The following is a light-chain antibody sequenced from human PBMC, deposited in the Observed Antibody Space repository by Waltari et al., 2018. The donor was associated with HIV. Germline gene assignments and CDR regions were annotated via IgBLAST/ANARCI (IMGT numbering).Light chain of an antibody. CDR1: ALPKKY. Sequence: SYELTQPPSVSVSPGQTARITCSGDALPKKYAYWYQPRSGQAPVLVIYDDTKRPSGIPERFSGSSSGTIATLTISGAQVEDEADYYCYSTDSSVDHRGVFGGGTKVTVL. CDR2: DDT. J-gene: IGLJ3*02. CDR3: YSTDSSVDHRGV. V-gene: IGLV3-10*01.